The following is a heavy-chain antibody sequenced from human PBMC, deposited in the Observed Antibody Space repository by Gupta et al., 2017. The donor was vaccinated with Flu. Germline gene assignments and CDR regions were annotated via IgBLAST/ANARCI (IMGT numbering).Heavy chain of an antibody. V-gene: IGHV4-59*08. J-gene: IGHJ6*03. D-gene: IGHD3-3*01. CDR2: IYYSGST. Sequence: IRDIYYSGSTNYNPSLKSRVTISVDTSKNQFSLKLSSVTAADTAVYYCARTYDFTYYMDVWGKGTTVTVSS. CDR3: ARTYDFTYYMDV.